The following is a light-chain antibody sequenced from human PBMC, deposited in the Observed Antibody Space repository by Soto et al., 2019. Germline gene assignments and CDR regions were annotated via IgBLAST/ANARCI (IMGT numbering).Light chain of an antibody. CDR1: SSDVGGYNY. CDR2: DVS. J-gene: IGLJ1*01. Sequence: QSALTQPASVSGSPGQSITISCTGTSSDVGGYNYVSWYQQHPGKAPKLMISDVSNRPSGVSYRFSGSKSGNTASLTISGLQAGGGADFYRPSFSNRRPYVFGTGAK. V-gene: IGLV2-14*03. CDR3: PSFSNRRPYV.